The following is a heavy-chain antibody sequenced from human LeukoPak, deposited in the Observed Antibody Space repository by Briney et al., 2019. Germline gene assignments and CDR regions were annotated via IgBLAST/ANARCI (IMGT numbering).Heavy chain of an antibody. CDR3: ARDPPGTTAFDI. CDR1: GYTFTSYY. J-gene: IGHJ3*02. V-gene: IGHV1-2*02. CDR2: INPEVGGR. D-gene: IGHD1-1*01. Sequence: ASVKVSCKASGYTFTSYYMHWVRQAPGQRLEWMGWINPEVGGRKCAAKIHGRVTMTWDTSISTAYIDLSRLTSDDTAVYYCARDPPGTTAFDIWGQGTVLTVSS.